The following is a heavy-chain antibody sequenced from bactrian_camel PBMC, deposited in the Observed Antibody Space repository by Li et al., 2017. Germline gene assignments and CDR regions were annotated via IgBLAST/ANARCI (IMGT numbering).Heavy chain of an antibody. CDR2: IGGYGRT. D-gene: IGHD5*01. J-gene: IGHJ4*01. CDR1: GFAFAEHD. CDR3: ASDGRFCPTTVPVGSLSVKGYKN. V-gene: IGHV3S44*01. Sequence: QLVESGGGAVQPGGSLRLSCVASGFAFAEHDMAWFRQAPGKEREGVAAIGGYGRTRVADSVKGRFTFSKDNAKNTLHLQMNSLKPEDTAIYYCASDGRFCPTTVPVGSLSVKGYKNWGQGTQVTVS.